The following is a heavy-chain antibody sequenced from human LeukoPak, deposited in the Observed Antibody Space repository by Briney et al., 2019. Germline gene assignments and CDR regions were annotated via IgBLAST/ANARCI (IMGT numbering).Heavy chain of an antibody. V-gene: IGHV4-4*02. J-gene: IGHJ4*02. CDR1: GGSISSSNW. D-gene: IGHD2-2*01. CDR2: IYHSGST. CDR3: ARDYCSSTSCLFDY. Sequence: PSGTLSLTCAVSGGSISSSNWWSWVRQPPGQGLEWIGEIYHSGSTNYNPSLKSRVTISVDKSKNQFSLKLSSVTAADTAVYYCARDYCSSTSCLFDYWGQGTLVTVSS.